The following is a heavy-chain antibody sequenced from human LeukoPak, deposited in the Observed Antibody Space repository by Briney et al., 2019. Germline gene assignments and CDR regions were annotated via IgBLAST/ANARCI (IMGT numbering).Heavy chain of an antibody. V-gene: IGHV3-30*15. J-gene: IGHJ6*03. CDR1: GFTFSTYA. D-gene: IGHD1-26*01. Sequence: GGSLRLSCAASGFTFSTYAMHWVRQAPGKGLEWVAVISPDGRNKFYAESVKGRFTISRDNPKNTFDLQMSSLRDEDTAVFYCARGELRVPYYYYYMDVWGKGTTVTVSS. CDR2: ISPDGRNK. CDR3: ARGELRVPYYYYYMDV.